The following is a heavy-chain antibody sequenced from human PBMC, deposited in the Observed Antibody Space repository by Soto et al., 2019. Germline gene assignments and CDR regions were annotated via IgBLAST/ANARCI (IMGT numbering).Heavy chain of an antibody. CDR3: ASVYDFWSGYFVGGFDP. CDR2: INSDGSST. D-gene: IGHD3-3*01. Sequence: GGSLRLSCAASGFTFSSYWMHWVRQAPGKGLVWVSRINSDGSSTSYADSVKGRFTISRDNAKNTLYLQMNSLRAEDTAVYYCASVYDFWSGYFVGGFDPWGQGTLVTVSS. V-gene: IGHV3-74*01. CDR1: GFTFSSYW. J-gene: IGHJ5*02.